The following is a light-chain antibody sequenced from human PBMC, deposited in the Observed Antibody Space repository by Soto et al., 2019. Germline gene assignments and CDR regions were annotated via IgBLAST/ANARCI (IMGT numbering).Light chain of an antibody. V-gene: IGKV1-5*01. J-gene: IGKJ1*01. CDR3: QQYNSYGT. Sequence: DILMTESPSTLSASVGDRVTITCRASQSIGSWLAWYQQKPGKAPKVLIYDASSLESGVPSRFSGSGSGTEFTLTISSLQPDDFATYYCQQYNSYGTFGQGTKVDIK. CDR1: QSIGSW. CDR2: DAS.